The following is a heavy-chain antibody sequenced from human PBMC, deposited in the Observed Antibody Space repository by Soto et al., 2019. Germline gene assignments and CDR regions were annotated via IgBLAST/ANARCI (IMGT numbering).Heavy chain of an antibody. D-gene: IGHD3-22*01. CDR1: GFTFSSYG. V-gene: IGHV3-33*01. CDR2: IWYDGSNK. CDR3: ARATYDSGEYGMDV. J-gene: IGHJ6*02. Sequence: GGSLRLSCAASGFTFSSYGMHWVRQAPGKGLEWVAVIWYDGSNKYYADSVKGRFTISRDNSKNTLYLQMNSLRAEDTAVYYCARATYDSGEYGMDVWGQGTTVTVSS.